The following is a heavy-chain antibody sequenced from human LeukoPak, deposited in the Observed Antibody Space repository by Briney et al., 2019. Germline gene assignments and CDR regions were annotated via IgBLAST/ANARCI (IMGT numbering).Heavy chain of an antibody. Sequence: PGGSLRLSCAGSGFSLSSNYMIWVRPAPGKGLEWVSVLYSAGSTYYSDSVRGGVTISKHNSKNTLHLQTNNMHAEHTAVYYFSCGGDAQWLVDGDYWGEGTLVSVSS. J-gene: IGHJ4*02. V-gene: IGHV3-53*01. CDR3: SCGGDAQWLVDGDY. CDR2: LYSAGST. CDR1: GFSLSSNY. D-gene: IGHD6-19*01.